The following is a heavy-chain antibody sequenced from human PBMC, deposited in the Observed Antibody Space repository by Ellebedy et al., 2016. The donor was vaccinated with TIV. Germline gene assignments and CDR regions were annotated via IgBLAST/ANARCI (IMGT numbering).Heavy chain of an antibody. Sequence: AASVKVSCKASGYTFTSYSINWVRQAPGQGLEWVGWISASSGHPTYAQGFTGRFVFSLDTSVSTAYLQISSLKAEDTAVYYCARDDYYGSGPRNMYYYYMDVWGKGTTVTVSS. CDR3: ARDDYYGSGPRNMYYYYMDV. D-gene: IGHD3-10*01. CDR1: GYTFTSYS. J-gene: IGHJ6*03. CDR2: ISASSGHP. V-gene: IGHV7-4-1*02.